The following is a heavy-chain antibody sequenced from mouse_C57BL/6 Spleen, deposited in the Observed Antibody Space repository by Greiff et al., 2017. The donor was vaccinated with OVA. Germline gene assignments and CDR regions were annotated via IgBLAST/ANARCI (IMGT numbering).Heavy chain of an antibody. CDR2: IDPENGDT. CDR3: TPKLGGYYFDY. CDR1: GFNIKDDY. D-gene: IGHD4-1*01. Sequence: DVQLQESGAELVRPGASVKLSCTASGFNIKDDYMHWVKQRPEQGLEWIGWIDPENGDTEYASKFQGKATITADTSSNTAYLQLSSLTSEDTAVYYCTPKLGGYYFDYWGQGTTLTVSS. V-gene: IGHV14-4*01. J-gene: IGHJ2*01.